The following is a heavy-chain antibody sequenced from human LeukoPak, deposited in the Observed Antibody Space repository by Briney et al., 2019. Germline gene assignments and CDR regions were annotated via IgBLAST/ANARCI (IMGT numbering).Heavy chain of an antibody. CDR1: GFTFNTYS. Sequence: GGSLRLSCAASGFTFNTYSMNWVRQAPGKGLEWVSCISSVSGYIYYADSVKGRFTISRDNAKNTLYLQMNSLRAEDTTVYYCARDRTGSNWDKGRPDTFDIWGQGTMVTVSS. CDR2: ISSVSGYI. CDR3: ARDRTGSNWDKGRPDTFDI. J-gene: IGHJ3*02. V-gene: IGHV3-21*01. D-gene: IGHD1/OR15-1a*01.